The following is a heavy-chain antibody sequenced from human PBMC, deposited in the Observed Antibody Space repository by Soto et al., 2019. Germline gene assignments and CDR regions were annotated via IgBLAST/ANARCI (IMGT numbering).Heavy chain of an antibody. V-gene: IGHV4-59*01. Sequence: QVQLQESGPGLVKPSETLSLTCTVSGGSMNSYYWSWIRQPPGKGLEWIGYIFYGGSTNYNPPLKSRVTISLDTSKNPFSLGLSSVTASDTAVYYCARFGSLAPPPLWGQGTLVTVSS. CDR2: IFYGGST. CDR1: GGSMNSYY. D-gene: IGHD3-10*01. J-gene: IGHJ4*02. CDR3: ARFGSLAPPPL.